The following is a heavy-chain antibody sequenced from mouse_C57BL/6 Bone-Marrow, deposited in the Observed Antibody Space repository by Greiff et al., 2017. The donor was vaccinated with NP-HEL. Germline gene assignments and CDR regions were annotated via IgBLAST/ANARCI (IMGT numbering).Heavy chain of an antibody. Sequence: VQLQQSGAELARPGASVKLSCKASGYTFTSYGIRWVKQRTGQGLEWIGEIYPRSGNTNYNEKFKGKATMTADKSSSTAYMELSSLTSEDSAVYFCARGYDYDEETAWFAYWGQGTLVTVSA. V-gene: IGHV1-81*01. CDR1: GYTFTSYG. D-gene: IGHD2-4*01. CDR3: ARGYDYDEETAWFAY. CDR2: IYPRSGNT. J-gene: IGHJ3*01.